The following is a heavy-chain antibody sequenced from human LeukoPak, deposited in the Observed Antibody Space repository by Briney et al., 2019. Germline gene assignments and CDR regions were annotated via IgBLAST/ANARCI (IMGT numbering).Heavy chain of an antibody. V-gene: IGHV3-43*01. Sequence: PGGSLRLSCAASGFTFDDYTMHWVRQAPGKGLEWVSLISWDGGSTYYADSVKGRFTISRDNSKNSLYLQMNSLRTEDTALYYCAKDPNGSGSYPDYYFDYWGQGTLVTVSS. CDR1: GFTFDDYT. CDR3: AKDPNGSGSYPDYYFDY. CDR2: ISWDGGST. J-gene: IGHJ4*02. D-gene: IGHD3-10*01.